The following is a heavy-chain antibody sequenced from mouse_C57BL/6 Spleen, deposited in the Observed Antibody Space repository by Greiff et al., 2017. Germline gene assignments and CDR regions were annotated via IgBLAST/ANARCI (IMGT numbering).Heavy chain of an antibody. CDR2: ISDGGSYT. J-gene: IGHJ2*01. Sequence: EVMLVESGGGLVKPGGSLKLSCAASGFTFSSYAMSWVRQTPEKRLEWVATISDGGSYTYYPDNVKGRFTISRDNAKNNLYLQMSHLKSEDTAMYYCAREGRYASSLFDYWGQGTTLTVSS. D-gene: IGHD1-1*01. CDR1: GFTFSSYA. CDR3: AREGRYASSLFDY. V-gene: IGHV5-4*01.